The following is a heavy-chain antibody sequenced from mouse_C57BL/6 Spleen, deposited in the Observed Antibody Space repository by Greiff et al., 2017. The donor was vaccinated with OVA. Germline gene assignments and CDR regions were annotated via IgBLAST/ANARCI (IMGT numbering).Heavy chain of an antibody. J-gene: IGHJ4*01. CDR2: IWSGGST. D-gene: IGHD2-2*01. V-gene: IGHV2-4*01. CDR1: GFSLTSYG. CDR3: AKNPMVTTDYAMDY. Sequence: VKLQESGPGLVQPSQSLSITCTVSGFSLTSYGVHWVRQPPGKGLEWLGVIWSGGSTDYNAAFISRLSISKDNSKSQVFFKMNSLQADDTAIYYCAKNPMVTTDYAMDYWGQGTSVTVSS.